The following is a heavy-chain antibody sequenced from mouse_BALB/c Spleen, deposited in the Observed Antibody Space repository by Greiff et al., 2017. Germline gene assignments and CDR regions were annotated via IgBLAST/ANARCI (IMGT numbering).Heavy chain of an antibody. CDR2: ISYSGST. CDR3: ARYDDGYYWYFDV. Sequence: EVQLQQSGPGLVKPSQSLSLTCTVTGYSITSDYAWNWIRQFPGNKLDWMGYISYSGSTSYNPSLKSRISITRDTSKNQFFLQLNSVTTEDTATYYCARYDDGYYWYFDVWGAGTTVTGSS. D-gene: IGHD2-3*01. V-gene: IGHV3-2*02. CDR1: GYSITSDYA. J-gene: IGHJ1*01.